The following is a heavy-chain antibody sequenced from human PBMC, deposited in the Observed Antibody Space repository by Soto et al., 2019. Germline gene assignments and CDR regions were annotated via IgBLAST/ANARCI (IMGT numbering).Heavy chain of an antibody. D-gene: IGHD2-21*02. V-gene: IGHV1-46*03. CDR1: GYTFTSYY. J-gene: IGHJ4*02. CDR2: INPSGGST. Sequence: ASVKVSCKASGYTFTSYYMHWVRQAPGQGLEWMGIINPSGGSTSYAQKFQGRVTMTRDTSTSTVYMELSSLRSEDTAVYYCARDRGTTYCGGDCILDYWGQGTLVTVSS. CDR3: ARDRGTTYCGGDCILDY.